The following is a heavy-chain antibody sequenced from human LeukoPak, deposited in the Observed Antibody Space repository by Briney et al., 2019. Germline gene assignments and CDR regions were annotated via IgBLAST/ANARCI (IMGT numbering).Heavy chain of an antibody. CDR3: AKDLSGDRDY. D-gene: IGHD2-21*02. J-gene: IGHJ4*02. CDR2: VNRDGRTT. V-gene: IGHV3-74*01. Sequence: GGSLRLSCVASGFAFGSFWMHWVRQAPGKGLVWVSRVNRDGRTTTYADSVKGRFTISRDNAKNTVNLQMNSLRAEDTAVYYCAKDLSGDRDYWGQGVLVTVSS. CDR1: GFAFGSFW.